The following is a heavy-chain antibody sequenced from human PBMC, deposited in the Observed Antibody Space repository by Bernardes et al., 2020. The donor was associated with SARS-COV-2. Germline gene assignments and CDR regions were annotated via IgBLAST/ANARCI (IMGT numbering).Heavy chain of an antibody. CDR2: IKQDGSEK. V-gene: IGHV3-7*01. J-gene: IGHJ6*02. CDR1: GFTFSNYW. CDR3: ARDSWAAAGRYYYYGMDV. Sequence: GGSLRLSCAASGFTFSNYWMSWVRQAPGKGLEWVANIKQDGSEKYYVDSVKGRFTISRDNAKNSLYLQMNSLRAEDTAVYYCARDSWAAAGRYYYYGMDVWGQGTTVTVSS. D-gene: IGHD6-13*01.